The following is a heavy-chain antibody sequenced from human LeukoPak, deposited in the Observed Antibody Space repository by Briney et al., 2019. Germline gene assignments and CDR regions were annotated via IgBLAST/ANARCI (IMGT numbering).Heavy chain of an antibody. D-gene: IGHD6-13*01. Sequence: SETLSLTCTVSGGSISRSTYYWGWIRQPPGQGLEWIGSIYYSGSTYYNPSLKSRVTISVDTSMNQFSLKLSSVTAADAAVYYCASIAAAGNEWGQGTLVTVSS. J-gene: IGHJ4*02. CDR1: GGSISRSTYY. V-gene: IGHV4-39*01. CDR2: IYYSGST. CDR3: ASIAAAGNE.